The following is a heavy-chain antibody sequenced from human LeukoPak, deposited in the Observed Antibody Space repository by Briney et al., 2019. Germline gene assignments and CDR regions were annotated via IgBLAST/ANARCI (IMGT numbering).Heavy chain of an antibody. Sequence: GESLKISCKGSGYRFTSYWISWVRQMPGKGLEWMGRIDPSDSYTNYSPSFQGHVTISADKSISTAYLQWSSLKASDTAMYYCARIREGFGEFDYWGQGTLVTVSS. CDR1: GYRFTSYW. D-gene: IGHD3-10*01. CDR2: IDPSDSYT. J-gene: IGHJ4*02. CDR3: ARIREGFGEFDY. V-gene: IGHV5-10-1*01.